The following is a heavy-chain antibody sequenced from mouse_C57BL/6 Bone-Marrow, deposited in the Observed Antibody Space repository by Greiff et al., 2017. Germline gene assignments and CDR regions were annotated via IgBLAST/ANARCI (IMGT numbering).Heavy chain of an antibody. V-gene: IGHV1-26*01. D-gene: IGHD1-1*01. CDR1: GYTFTDYY. Sequence: EVKVVESGPELVKPGASVKISCKASGYTFTDYYMNWVKQSHGKSLEWIGDINPNNGGTSYNQKFKGKATLTVDKSSSTAYMELRSLTSEDSAVYYCASEVLLLFDYWGQGTTLTVSS. CDR2: INPNNGGT. J-gene: IGHJ2*01. CDR3: ASEVLLLFDY.